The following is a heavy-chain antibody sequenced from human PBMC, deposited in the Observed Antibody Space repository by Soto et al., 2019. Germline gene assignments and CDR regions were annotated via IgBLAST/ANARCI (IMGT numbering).Heavy chain of an antibody. CDR1: GFTFSSYG. Sequence: QVQLVESGGGVVQPGRSLRLSCAASGFTFSSYGMHWVRQAPGKGLEWVAVISYDGSNKYYADSVKGRFTISRDNSKNTLDLQMNSLRAEDTAVYYCANTPVSYSSSWYTVLFWGQGTLVTVSS. CDR2: ISYDGSNK. V-gene: IGHV3-30*18. J-gene: IGHJ4*02. CDR3: ANTPVSYSSSWYTVLF. D-gene: IGHD6-13*01.